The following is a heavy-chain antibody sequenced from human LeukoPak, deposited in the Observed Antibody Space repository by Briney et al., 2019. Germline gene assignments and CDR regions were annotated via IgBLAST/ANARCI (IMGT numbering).Heavy chain of an antibody. CDR1: GYTFTNYG. V-gene: IGHV1-69*13. CDR3: ARDLAAGTFDY. Sequence: ASVKVSCKASGYTFTNYGVSWVRQAPGQGLEWMGGVIPIFGTANYAQKFQGRVTITADESTSTAYMELSSLRSEDTAVYYCARDLAAGTFDYWGQGALVTVSS. D-gene: IGHD6-13*01. CDR2: VIPIFGTA. J-gene: IGHJ4*02.